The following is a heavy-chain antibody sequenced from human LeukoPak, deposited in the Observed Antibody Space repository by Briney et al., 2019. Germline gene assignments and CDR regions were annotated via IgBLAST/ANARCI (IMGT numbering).Heavy chain of an antibody. CDR2: IYYSGST. D-gene: IGHD5-18*01. Sequence: SETLSLTCPVSGGSISSYYWSWIRQPPGKGLEWIGYIYYSGSTNYNPSLKSRVTISVDTSKNQFSLKLSSVTAADTAVYYCASRSSGYSYGIDYWGQGTLVTVSS. J-gene: IGHJ4*02. V-gene: IGHV4-59*01. CDR3: ASRSSGYSYGIDY. CDR1: GGSISSYY.